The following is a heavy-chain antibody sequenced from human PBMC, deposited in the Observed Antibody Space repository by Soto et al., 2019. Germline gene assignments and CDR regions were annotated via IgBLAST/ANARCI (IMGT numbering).Heavy chain of an antibody. J-gene: IGHJ4*02. CDR3: EREQLSHYYYDY. Sequence: SQTLSLTCAISGDSVSNNNAAWNWIRQSPSRGLQWLGRTYYRSKWHNDYAESVKSRITINPDTSKNQFTLQLNSVTPEDTAVYYCEREQLSHYYYDYGGQGPPVTVPS. CDR2: TYYRSKWHN. CDR1: GDSVSNNNAA. V-gene: IGHV6-1*01. D-gene: IGHD1-1*01.